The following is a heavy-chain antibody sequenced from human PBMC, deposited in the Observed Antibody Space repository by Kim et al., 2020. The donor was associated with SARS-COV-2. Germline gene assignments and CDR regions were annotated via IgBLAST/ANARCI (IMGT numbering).Heavy chain of an antibody. CDR2: INPSGGST. V-gene: IGHV1-46*01. D-gene: IGHD4-4*01. CDR3: ARAADYSNGYYYYGMDV. Sequence: ASVKVSCKASGYTFTSYYMHWVRQAPGQGLEWMGIINPSGGSTNYAQKFQGRVTMTRDTSTSTVYMELSSLRSEDTAVYYCARAADYSNGYYYYGMDVWGQGTTVTVSS. J-gene: IGHJ6*02. CDR1: GYTFTSYY.